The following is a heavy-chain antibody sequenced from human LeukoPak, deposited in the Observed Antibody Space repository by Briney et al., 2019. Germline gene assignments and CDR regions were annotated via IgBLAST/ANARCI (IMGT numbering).Heavy chain of an antibody. V-gene: IGHV4-59*01. CDR1: GGSISSYY. Sequence: PSETLSLTCTVSGGSISSYYWSWIRQPPGKGLEWIGYIYYSGSTNYNPSLKSRVTISVDTSKNQFSLKLSSVTAADTAVYYCARAIEVGAMTPFDYWGQGTLVTVSS. D-gene: IGHD1-26*01. J-gene: IGHJ4*02. CDR3: ARAIEVGAMTPFDY. CDR2: IYYSGST.